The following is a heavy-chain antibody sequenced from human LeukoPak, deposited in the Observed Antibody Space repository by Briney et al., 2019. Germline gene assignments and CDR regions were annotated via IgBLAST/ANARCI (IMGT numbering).Heavy chain of an antibody. J-gene: IGHJ6*03. CDR3: ARDALWITMVRGKGYMDV. Sequence: ASVKVSCKASGYTCTSYYMHWVRQAPGQGLEWMGIINPSGGSTSYAQKFQGRVTMTRDTSTSTVYMELSSLRSEDTAVYYCARDALWITMVRGKGYMDVWGKGTTVTVSS. CDR1: GYTCTSYY. V-gene: IGHV1-46*03. CDR2: INPSGGST. D-gene: IGHD3-10*01.